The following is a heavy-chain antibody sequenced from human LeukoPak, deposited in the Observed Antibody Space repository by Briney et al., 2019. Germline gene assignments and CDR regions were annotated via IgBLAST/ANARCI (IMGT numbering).Heavy chain of an antibody. CDR3: ARDGADIVVVPASQNYGMDV. CDR1: GFTFSSYW. D-gene: IGHD2-2*01. V-gene: IGHV3-7*01. J-gene: IGHJ6*02. CDR2: IKQDGSEK. Sequence: GGSLRLSCAASGFTFSSYWMSWVRQAPGKGLEWVANIKQDGSEKYYVDSVKGRFTISRDNAKNSLYLQMNSLRAEDTAVYYCARDGADIVVVPASQNYGMDVWGQGTTVTVSS.